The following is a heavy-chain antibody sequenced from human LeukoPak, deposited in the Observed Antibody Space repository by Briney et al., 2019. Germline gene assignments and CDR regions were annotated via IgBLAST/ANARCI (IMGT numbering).Heavy chain of an antibody. CDR2: IHYSGST. J-gene: IGHJ4*02. Sequence: PPETLSLTCTVSGGSISSGGYYWRWIRQHPGKGLEGIGYIHYSGSTNYNPSLKSRVTISVDTSKNQFSLKLSSVTAAATAVYYCARGLGYGGNSAYWGQGTLVTVSS. D-gene: IGHD4-23*01. CDR1: GGSISSGGYY. CDR3: ARGLGYGGNSAY. V-gene: IGHV4-31*03.